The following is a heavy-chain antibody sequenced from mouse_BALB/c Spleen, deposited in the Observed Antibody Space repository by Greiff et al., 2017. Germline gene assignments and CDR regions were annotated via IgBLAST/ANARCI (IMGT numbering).Heavy chain of an antibody. V-gene: IGHV1-15*01. CDR3: ATLYGNYPWFAY. J-gene: IGHJ3*01. D-gene: IGHD2-1*01. Sequence: QVQLQQSGAELVRPGASVTLSCKASGYTFTDYEMHWVKQTPVHGLEWIGAIDPETGGTAYNQKFKGKATLTADKSSSTAYMQLSSLTSEDSAVYYCATLYGNYPWFAYWGQGTLVTVSA. CDR1: GYTFTDYE. CDR2: IDPETGGT.